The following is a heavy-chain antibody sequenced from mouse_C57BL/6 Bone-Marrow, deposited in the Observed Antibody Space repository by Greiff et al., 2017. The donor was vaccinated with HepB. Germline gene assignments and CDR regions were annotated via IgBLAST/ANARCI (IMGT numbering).Heavy chain of an antibody. Sequence: EVKVVESGEGLVKPGGSLKLSCAASGFTFSSYAMSWVRQTPEKRLEWVAYISSGGDYIYYADTVKGRFTISRDNARNTLYLQMSSLKSEDTAMYYCTREGGGFAYWGQGTLVTVSA. CDR2: ISSGGDYI. CDR1: GFTFSSYA. J-gene: IGHJ3*01. V-gene: IGHV5-9-1*02. CDR3: TREGGGFAY.